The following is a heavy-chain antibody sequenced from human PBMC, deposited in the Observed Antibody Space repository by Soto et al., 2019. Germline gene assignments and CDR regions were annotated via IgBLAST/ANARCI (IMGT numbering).Heavy chain of an antibody. CDR1: GGTLSSYG. Sequence: QVQLVQSGAEVKKPGSPVKVSCKASGGTLSSYGIHWVRQAPGEGLEWMGGIIPMSGTANYAQKFQGRVAISVDESTRAAYMELSSLTSEDTAMYYCARENYYGSGSYYRDAFDIWGQGTMVTVSS. D-gene: IGHD3-10*01. CDR3: ARENYYGSGSYYRDAFDI. CDR2: IIPMSGTA. V-gene: IGHV1-69*01. J-gene: IGHJ3*02.